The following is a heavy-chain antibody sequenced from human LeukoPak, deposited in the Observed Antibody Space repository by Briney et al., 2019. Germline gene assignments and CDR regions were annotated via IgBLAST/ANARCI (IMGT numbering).Heavy chain of an antibody. J-gene: IGHJ4*02. D-gene: IGHD3-10*01. CDR1: GGSISSSSYY. V-gene: IGHV4-39*07. CDR3: ARRTGVFYGSGSFYNVGRFDY. Sequence: SETLSLTCTVSGGSISSSSYYWGWIRQPPGKGLEWIGSIYYSGSTYYNPSLKSRVTISVDTSKNQFSLKLSSLTAADTAMYYCARRTGVFYGSGSFYNVGRFDYWGQGTLVTVSS. CDR2: IYYSGST.